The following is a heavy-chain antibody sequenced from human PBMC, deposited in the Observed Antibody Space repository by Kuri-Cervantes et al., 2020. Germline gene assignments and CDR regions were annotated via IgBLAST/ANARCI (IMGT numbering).Heavy chain of an antibody. J-gene: IGHJ5*02. CDR2: INPNSGGT. CDR1: GYTFTGYY. Sequence: ASVKVSCKASGYTFTGYYMHWVRQAPGQGLEWMGWINPNSGGTNYAQKFQGRVTMTRDTSISTAYMELNSLRSEDTAVYYCARGRPLYASGPFDPWGQGTLVTVSS. CDR3: ARGRPLYASGPFDP. V-gene: IGHV1-2*02. D-gene: IGHD3-10*01.